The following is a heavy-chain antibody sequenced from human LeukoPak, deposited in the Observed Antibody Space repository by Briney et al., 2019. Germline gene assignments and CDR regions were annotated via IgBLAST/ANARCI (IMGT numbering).Heavy chain of an antibody. CDR1: GFTFSNTW. Sequence: PGGSLRLSCAASGFTFSNTWMNWVRQAPGKGLEWVGHVKSETDGGTTDYAAPVKGRFTISRDDSKNTLYLQMNSLKTEDTAVYYCTTVVPAANDAFDIWGQGTMVTVSS. CDR2: VKSETDGGTT. J-gene: IGHJ3*02. CDR3: TTVVPAANDAFDI. V-gene: IGHV3-15*01. D-gene: IGHD2-2*01.